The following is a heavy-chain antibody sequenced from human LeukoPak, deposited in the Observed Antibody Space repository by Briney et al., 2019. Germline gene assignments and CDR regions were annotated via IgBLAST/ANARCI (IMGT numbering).Heavy chain of an antibody. CDR1: GYTLXNYY. Sequence: ASVKVSCKTSGYTLXNYYMHWVRQAPGQGLEWMGIINPSDGSTNYAQKFQGRVTMTRDTSTSTVYMEVSSLRSEDTAVYYCVTFHRWDAFDFWGQGTLVTVSS. V-gene: IGHV1-46*01. J-gene: IGHJ3*01. CDR3: VTFHRWDAFDF. CDR2: INPSDGST. D-gene: IGHD1-20*01.